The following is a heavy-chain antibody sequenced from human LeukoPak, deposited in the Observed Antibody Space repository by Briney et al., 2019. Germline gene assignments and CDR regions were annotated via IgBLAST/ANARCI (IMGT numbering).Heavy chain of an antibody. CDR3: ARPTIAAAGNFEY. Sequence: PGGSLRLSCAASGFAFSSHAMCWVRQAPGKGLEWVSSIDISGGSTYYADSAEGRFTISRDNSKNTLYLQVNSLRAEDTAVYYCARPTIAAAGNFEYWGQGTLVTVSS. CDR2: IDISGGST. CDR1: GFAFSSHA. V-gene: IGHV3-23*01. D-gene: IGHD6-13*01. J-gene: IGHJ4*02.